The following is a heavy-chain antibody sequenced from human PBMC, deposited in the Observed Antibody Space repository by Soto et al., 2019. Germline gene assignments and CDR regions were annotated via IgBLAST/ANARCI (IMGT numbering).Heavy chain of an antibody. CDR3: ARWDVLRFLEWSNDAFDI. Sequence: GASVKVSCKASGYTFTSYGISWVRQATRQGLEWMGWISAYNGNTNYAQKLQGRVTMTTDTSTSTAYMELRSLRSDDTAVYYCARWDVLRFLEWSNDAFDIWGQGTMVTVSS. D-gene: IGHD3-3*01. CDR2: ISAYNGNT. CDR1: GYTFTSYG. V-gene: IGHV1-18*01. J-gene: IGHJ3*02.